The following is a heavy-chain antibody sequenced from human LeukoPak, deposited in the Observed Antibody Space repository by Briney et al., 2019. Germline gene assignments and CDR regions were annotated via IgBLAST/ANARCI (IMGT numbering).Heavy chain of an antibody. CDR1: GYSINSAYY. V-gene: IGHV4-38-2*02. Sequence: SETLSLTCTVSGYSINSAYYWGWIRQPPGKGLEWIGSMYHSGSAYYNPSLQSRVTISVDTSKNQFSLKLSSVTAADTAVYYCARGIGGSGSQRGYFDYWGQGTLVTVSS. CDR2: MYHSGSA. CDR3: ARGIGGSGSQRGYFDY. J-gene: IGHJ4*02. D-gene: IGHD3-10*01.